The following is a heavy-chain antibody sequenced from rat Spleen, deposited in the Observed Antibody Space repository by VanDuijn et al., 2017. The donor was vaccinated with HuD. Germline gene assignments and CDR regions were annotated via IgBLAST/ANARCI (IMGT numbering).Heavy chain of an antibody. CDR1: GFTFNKYD. J-gene: IGHJ2*01. D-gene: IGHD1-12*01. V-gene: IGHV5S13*01. CDR2: ISTGGDNT. CDR3: TRGYVMDA. Sequence: EVQLVESGGGSVQPGRSLKLSCAASGFTFNKYDMAWVRQAPTKGLEWIASISTGGDNTYFRDSVKGRFTLSRDNAKNTQSLQMDSLRSEDTAIYYCTRGYVMDAWGQGVMVTVSS.